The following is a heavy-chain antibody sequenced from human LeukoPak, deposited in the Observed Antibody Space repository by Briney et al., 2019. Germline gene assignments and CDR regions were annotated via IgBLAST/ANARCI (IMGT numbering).Heavy chain of an antibody. V-gene: IGHV3-23*01. J-gene: IGHJ4*02. CDR1: GFTFSSYA. CDR2: ISGSGGST. CDR3: ARSPPSGSGWYDYFDY. D-gene: IGHD6-19*01. Sequence: GGSLRLSCAASGFTFSSYAMSWVRQAPGKGLEWVSAISGSGGSTYYADSVKGRFTISRDNSKNTLYLQMNSLRAEDTAMYYCARSPPSGSGWYDYFDYWGQGTLVTVSS.